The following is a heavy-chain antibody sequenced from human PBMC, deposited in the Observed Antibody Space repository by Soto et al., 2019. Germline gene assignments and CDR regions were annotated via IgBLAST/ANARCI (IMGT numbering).Heavy chain of an antibody. CDR2: IWYDGSNK. J-gene: IGHJ4*02. Sequence: GGSLRLSCAASGFTFSSYGIHWVRQAPGKGLEWVAVIWYDGSNKYYADSVKGRFTISRDNSKNTLYLQMNSLRAEDTAVYYCARHIATAALDYWGQGTQVTVSS. V-gene: IGHV3-33*01. D-gene: IGHD6-13*01. CDR3: ARHIATAALDY. CDR1: GFTFSSYG.